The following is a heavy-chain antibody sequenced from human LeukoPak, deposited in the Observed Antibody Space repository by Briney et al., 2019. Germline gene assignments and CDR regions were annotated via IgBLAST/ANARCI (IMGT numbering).Heavy chain of an antibody. CDR2: INHSGSP. CDR3: ARVRHDPLEYWYYIDL. D-gene: IGHD2-8*02. V-gene: IGHV4-34*01. CDR1: GGPFTDYSGYS. Sequence: SETLSLTCAVYGGPFTDYSGYSWTLIRQPPGKGLEWIGEINHSGSPNYNPSLESRLTISVDTTKRQFSLKLNSVTAADAAVYHCARVRHDPLEYWYYIDLWGNGTMVTVSS. J-gene: IGHJ6*03.